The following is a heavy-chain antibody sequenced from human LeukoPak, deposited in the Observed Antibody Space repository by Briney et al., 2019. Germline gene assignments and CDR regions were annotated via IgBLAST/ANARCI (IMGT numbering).Heavy chain of an antibody. CDR2: INWNGGST. D-gene: IGHD3-3*01. V-gene: IGHV3-20*04. CDR3: ARRPFGFGVASHFDY. J-gene: IGHJ4*02. CDR1: GFTFDDYG. Sequence: GGSLRLSCAASGFTFDDYGMSWVRQAPGKGLELVSGINWNGGSTGYADSVKGRFTISRDNAKNSLYLQMNSLRAEDTALYYCARRPFGFGVASHFDYWGQGTLVTVSS.